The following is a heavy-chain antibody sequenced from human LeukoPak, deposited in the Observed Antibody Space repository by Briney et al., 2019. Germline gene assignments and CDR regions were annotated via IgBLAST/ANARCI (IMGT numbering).Heavy chain of an antibody. CDR1: GFTFSSHG. Sequence: QPGGSLRLSCAASGFTFSSHGMHWVRQAPGKGLEWVAVISYDGSNKYYADSVKGRFTISRDNSKNTLYLQMNSLRAEDTAVYYCAKYPGRYSSSWHPTDYWGQGTLVTVSS. V-gene: IGHV3-30*18. J-gene: IGHJ4*02. D-gene: IGHD6-13*01. CDR3: AKYPGRYSSSWHPTDY. CDR2: ISYDGSNK.